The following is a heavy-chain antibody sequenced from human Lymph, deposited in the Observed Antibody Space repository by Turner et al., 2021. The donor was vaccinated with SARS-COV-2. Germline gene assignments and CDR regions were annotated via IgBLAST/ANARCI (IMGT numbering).Heavy chain of an antibody. CDR1: GYTFTGYY. V-gene: IGHV1-2*02. D-gene: IGHD3-10*01. CDR3: ARSRDLQSMVRGVDPFDY. CDR2: INPNSGGT. Sequence: QVQLVQSGAEVKKPGASVMVSCKASGYTFTGYYIHWVRQAPGQGLEWMGWINPNSGGTNYAQRFQGRVTMTRDTSRSTAYMQLSRLRSDDTAVYYCARSRDLQSMVRGVDPFDYWGQGTLVTVSS. J-gene: IGHJ4*02.